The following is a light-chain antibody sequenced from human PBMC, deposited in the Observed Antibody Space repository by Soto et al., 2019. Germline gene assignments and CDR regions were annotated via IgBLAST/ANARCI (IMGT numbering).Light chain of an antibody. CDR3: QLYGSSSYT. J-gene: IGKJ2*01. CDR2: QTS. V-gene: IGKV3D-11*03. CDR1: QYINTR. Sequence: EIVLTQSPATLSSFPGDRVTLSCRASQYINTRLAWYQHRPGQAPRLLIYQTSLRAAGIPARFSASGSGTDFTLTISDVQPEDFAVYYCQLYGSSSYTFGQGTKLEIK.